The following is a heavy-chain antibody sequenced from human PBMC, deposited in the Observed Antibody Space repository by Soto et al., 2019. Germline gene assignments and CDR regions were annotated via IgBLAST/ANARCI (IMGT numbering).Heavy chain of an antibody. CDR1: GYSFTSYW. CDR2: IYPGDSDT. Sequence: PGESQKNPCKGSGYSFTSYWIGWVRQMPGKGLEWMGIIYPGDSDTRYSPSFQGQVTISADKSISTAYLQWSSLKASDTAMYYCARLGNIYCSGGSCYDYYYYYMDVWGNGTTVTVSS. J-gene: IGHJ6*03. D-gene: IGHD2-15*01. V-gene: IGHV5-51*01. CDR3: ARLGNIYCSGGSCYDYYYYYMDV.